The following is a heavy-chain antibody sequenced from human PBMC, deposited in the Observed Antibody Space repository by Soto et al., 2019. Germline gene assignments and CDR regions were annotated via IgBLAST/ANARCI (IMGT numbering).Heavy chain of an antibody. Sequence: GGSLRLSCAASGFTFSDYYMTWIRQAPGKGLEWVSYISSSGNSIYYADSVRGRFTVSRDNAKNSLFLQMNSLRAEDTAVYYCARRAAAGRSFDYWGLGTLVTSPQ. D-gene: IGHD6-13*01. V-gene: IGHV3-11*01. J-gene: IGHJ4*02. CDR2: ISSSGNSI. CDR3: ARRAAAGRSFDY. CDR1: GFTFSDYY.